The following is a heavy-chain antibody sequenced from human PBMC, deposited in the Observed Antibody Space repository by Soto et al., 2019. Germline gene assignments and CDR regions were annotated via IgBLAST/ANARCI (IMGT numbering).Heavy chain of an antibody. D-gene: IGHD3-3*01. J-gene: IGHJ5*02. CDR2: INQSGSS. V-gene: IGHV4-34*02. CDR1: GRSFSVYY. Sequence: QVQLEQWGAGLLNPSETLSLTCAVYGRSFSVYYWSWIRKSPGKGLEWIGEINQSGSSIYNPSLKSRVNLSVDTSKSQFSLKLSSVTAADTAVYYCLGWLGTNWFDPWGQGTLVTVSS. CDR3: LGWLGTNWFDP.